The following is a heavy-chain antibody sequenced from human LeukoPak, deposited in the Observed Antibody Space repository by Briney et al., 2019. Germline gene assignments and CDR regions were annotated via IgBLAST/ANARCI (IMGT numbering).Heavy chain of an antibody. D-gene: IGHD3-22*01. CDR1: GFTFSSHS. V-gene: IGHV3-48*01. CDR3: ARGAYYYED. J-gene: IGHJ4*02. Sequence: GGSLRLSCAASGFTFSSHSMNWVRQAPGKGLEWVSYISSSSSTIYYADSVKGRFTISRDNAKNSLYLQMNSLRAEDTAVYYCARGAYYYEDRGQGTLVTVSS. CDR2: ISSSSSTI.